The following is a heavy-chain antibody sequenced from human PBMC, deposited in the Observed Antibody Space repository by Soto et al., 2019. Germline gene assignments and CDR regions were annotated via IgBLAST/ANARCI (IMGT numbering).Heavy chain of an antibody. CDR2: ISGNGGST. D-gene: IGHD5-18*01. CDR1: GFSFSSYG. Sequence: GGSLRLSCAASGFSFSSYGMSWVRQTPGKGLEWLSGISGNGGSTYYADSVKGRFTVSRDNPKNTLYLQMNSLRAEDTAVYYCAREIEAGNTYNYYGSGYRPGDRWGPGTLVTVSS. V-gene: IGHV3-23*01. J-gene: IGHJ5*02. CDR3: AREIEAGNTYNYYGSGYRPGDR.